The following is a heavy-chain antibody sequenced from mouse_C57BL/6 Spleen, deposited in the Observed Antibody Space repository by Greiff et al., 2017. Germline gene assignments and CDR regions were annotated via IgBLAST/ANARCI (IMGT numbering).Heavy chain of an antibody. Sequence: QVQLQQPGAELVMPGASVKLSCKASGYTFTSYWMHWVKQRPGQGLEWIGEIDPSDSYTNYNQKFKGKSTLTVDKSSSTAYMQLSSLTSEDSAVYYCARGHYYGSSCHHWYFDVWGTGTTVTVSS. CDR1: GYTFTSYW. D-gene: IGHD1-1*01. CDR3: ARGHYYGSSCHHWYFDV. J-gene: IGHJ1*03. CDR2: IDPSDSYT. V-gene: IGHV1-69*01.